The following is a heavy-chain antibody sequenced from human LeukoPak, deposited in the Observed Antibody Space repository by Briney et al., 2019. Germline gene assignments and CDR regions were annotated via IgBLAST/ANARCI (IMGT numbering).Heavy chain of an antibody. V-gene: IGHV4-39*07. CDR3: ARGGYYGSGNDFRFDP. D-gene: IGHD3-10*01. J-gene: IGHJ5*02. Sequence: SETLSLTCTVSGGSIRTTSYYWGWVRQPPGKGLEWIGNIYYTGSTYYNPSLKSRVTISIDTSKNQFSLKLNSVTAADTAVYYCARGGYYGSGNDFRFDPWGQGTLVTVSS. CDR2: IYYTGST. CDR1: GGSIRTTSYY.